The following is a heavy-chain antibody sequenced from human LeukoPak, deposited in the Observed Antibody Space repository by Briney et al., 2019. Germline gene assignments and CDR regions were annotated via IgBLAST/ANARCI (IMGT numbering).Heavy chain of an antibody. V-gene: IGHV3-49*04. CDR1: GFTFSSYS. Sequence: PGGSLRLSCAASGFTFSSYSMNWVRQAPGKGLEWVGFIRSKAYGGTTEYAASVKGRFTISRDDSKSIAYLQMNSLKTEDTAVYYCTRPYDFWSGYLDYWGQGTLVTVSS. CDR3: TRPYDFWSGYLDY. D-gene: IGHD3/OR15-3a*01. J-gene: IGHJ4*02. CDR2: IRSKAYGGTT.